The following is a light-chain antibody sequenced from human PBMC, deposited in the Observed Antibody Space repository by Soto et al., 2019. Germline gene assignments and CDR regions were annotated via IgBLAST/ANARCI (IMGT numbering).Light chain of an antibody. CDR1: QSVSNNY. CDR3: QQYDTSPIT. CDR2: GVS. V-gene: IGKV3-20*01. Sequence: EIVLTQSPGTLSLSPGERATLSCRASQSVSNNYLAWFQQKPGQAPRVLIYGVSSRATGIPDRFSGSGSGTDFTLTISRLEPEDFAVYYCQQYDTSPITFGQGTRLQIK. J-gene: IGKJ5*01.